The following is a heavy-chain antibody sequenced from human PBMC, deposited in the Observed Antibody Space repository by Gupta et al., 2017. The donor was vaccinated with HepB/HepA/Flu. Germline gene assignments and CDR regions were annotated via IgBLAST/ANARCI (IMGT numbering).Heavy chain of an antibody. V-gene: IGHV4-31*03. J-gene: IGHJ6*03. Sequence: QVQLQESGPGLVKPSQTLSLTCYVSVGSISSGGYYWSWIRQHPGKGLEWIGNIDNRRSTYYNPSLKSRISISQDTPKNQFSLKMSYVTAADTAVYYCARSDYDYWNKYASAYYMDVWGKGTTVTVSS. CDR3: ARSDYDYWNKYASAYYMDV. D-gene: IGHD3-3*01. CDR1: VGSISSGGYY. CDR2: IDNRRST.